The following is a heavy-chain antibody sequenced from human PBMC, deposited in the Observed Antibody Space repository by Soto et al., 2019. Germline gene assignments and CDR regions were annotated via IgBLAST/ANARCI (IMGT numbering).Heavy chain of an antibody. CDR1: GYTFTSYD. V-gene: IGHV1-8*01. CDR3: AVVPAANQLYYYYYMDV. CDR2: MNPNSGNT. D-gene: IGHD2-2*01. Sequence: GASVKVSCKASGYTFTSYDINWVRQATGQGLEWMGWMNPNSGNTGYAQKFQGRVTMTRNTSISTAYMELSSLRSEDTAVYYCAVVPAANQLYYYYYMDVWGKGTTVTVSS. J-gene: IGHJ6*03.